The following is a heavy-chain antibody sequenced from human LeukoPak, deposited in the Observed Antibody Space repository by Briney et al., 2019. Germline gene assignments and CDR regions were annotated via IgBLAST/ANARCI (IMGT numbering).Heavy chain of an antibody. Sequence: SETLSLTCTVSGGSISSGGYSWSWIRQHPGKGLEWIGYIYYSGSTYYNPSLKSRVTISVDTSKNQFSLKLSSVTAADTAVYYCARSSRLYYFDYWGQGTLVTVSS. V-gene: IGHV4-31*03. CDR1: GGSISSGGYS. CDR2: IYYSGST. D-gene: IGHD1-1*01. J-gene: IGHJ4*02. CDR3: ARSSRLYYFDY.